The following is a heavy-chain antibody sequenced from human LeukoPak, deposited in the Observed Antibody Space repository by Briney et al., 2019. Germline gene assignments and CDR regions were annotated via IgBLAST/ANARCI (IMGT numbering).Heavy chain of an antibody. D-gene: IGHD2-2*01. Sequence: GGSLRLSCAASGITFSSYAMHWVRQAPGKGREWVAVISYDGSNKYYADSVKGRFTISRDNSKNTLYLQMNSLRAEDTAVYYCARVMGRYCSSTSCYVDYWGQGTLVTVSS. CDR3: ARVMGRYCSSTSCYVDY. V-gene: IGHV3-30*04. CDR2: ISYDGSNK. CDR1: GITFSSYA. J-gene: IGHJ4*02.